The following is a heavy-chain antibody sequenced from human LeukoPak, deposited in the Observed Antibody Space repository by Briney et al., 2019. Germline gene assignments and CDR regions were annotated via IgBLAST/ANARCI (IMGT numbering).Heavy chain of an antibody. CDR3: AKVGGRSGSYNYYYSYMDV. CDR2: ITGSGGST. Sequence: GGSLRLSCAASGFTFSSYAMSWVRQAPGKGVEWVSAITGSGGSTYYADSVKGRFTISRDNSKNTLYLQMNSLRAEDTAVYYCAKVGGRSGSYNYYYSYMDVWGKGTTVAVSS. CDR1: GFTFSSYA. D-gene: IGHD3-10*01. J-gene: IGHJ6*03. V-gene: IGHV3-23*01.